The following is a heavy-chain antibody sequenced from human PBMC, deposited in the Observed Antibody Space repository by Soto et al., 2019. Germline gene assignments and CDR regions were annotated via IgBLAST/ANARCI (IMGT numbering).Heavy chain of an antibody. J-gene: IGHJ4*01. Sequence: ASVKVSCKASGYTFTSWDVYWVRQAAGQGLKWMGYMNPRSGNTGYEQKFQGRVTMTRDTSISTAYMELSSLTSDDTAVYYCTASSWTGAGLDFWGQGTPVTVSS. CDR1: GYTFTSWD. D-gene: IGHD6-13*01. CDR3: TASSWTGAGLDF. CDR2: MNPRSGNT. V-gene: IGHV1-8*01.